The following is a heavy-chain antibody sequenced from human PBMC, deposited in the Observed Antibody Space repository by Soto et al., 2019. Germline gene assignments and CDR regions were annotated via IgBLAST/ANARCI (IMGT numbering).Heavy chain of an antibody. D-gene: IGHD2-2*01. CDR2: INPNSGGT. Sequence: ASVKVSCKASGYTFTGYYMHWVRQAPGQGLEWMGWINPNSGGTNYAQKFQGWVTMTRDTSISTAYMELSRLRSDDTAVYYCAREAIVVVPAGFDYWGQGTLVTVSS. CDR3: AREAIVVVPAGFDY. J-gene: IGHJ4*02. V-gene: IGHV1-2*04. CDR1: GYTFTGYY.